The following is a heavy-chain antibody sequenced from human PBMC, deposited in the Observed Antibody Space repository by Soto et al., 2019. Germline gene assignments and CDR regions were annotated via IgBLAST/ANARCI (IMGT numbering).Heavy chain of an antibody. CDR1: GDFLTTYY. J-gene: IGHJ4*02. CDR3: ARSPQYSSGWNGGFDY. Sequence: SETLSLTCAVSGDFLTTYYWNWIRQSPGKGLEWIGYIFYGGHTNYNPSLRGRATISVDTSKNQFSLKLSSVTAADTAVYYCARSPQYSSGWNGGFDYWGQGTLVTVSS. V-gene: IGHV4-59*01. CDR2: IFYGGHT. D-gene: IGHD6-19*01.